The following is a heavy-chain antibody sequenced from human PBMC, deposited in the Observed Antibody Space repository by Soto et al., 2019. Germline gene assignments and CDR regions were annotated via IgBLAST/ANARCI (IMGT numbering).Heavy chain of an antibody. Sequence: QVQLQESGPGLVKPSGTLSLTCAVSGGSMSSSNWWSWVRQPPGKGLEWIGEIYQSGSTNYDSSLNSRFTISVDKSKNQFSLKLNSLTAADTAGYYCARYYVSGSYFDSWGQGTLVTVSS. J-gene: IGHJ5*01. CDR2: IYQSGST. CDR3: ARYYVSGSYFDS. V-gene: IGHV4-4*02. CDR1: GGSMSSSNW. D-gene: IGHD3-10*01.